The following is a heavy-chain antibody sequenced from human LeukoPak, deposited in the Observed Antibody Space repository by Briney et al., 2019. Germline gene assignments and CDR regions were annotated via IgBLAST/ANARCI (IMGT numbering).Heavy chain of an antibody. CDR2: INPNSGGT. J-gene: IGHJ6*03. CDR3: ARNSGYDWWHYYYCMDV. Sequence: ASVKVSCKASGYTFTGYYMHWVRQAPGQGLEWMGWINPNSGGTNYAQKFQGRVTMTRDTSISTAYMELSRLRSDDTAVYYCARNSGYDWWHYYYCMDVWGKGTTVTVSS. CDR1: GYTFTGYY. V-gene: IGHV1-2*02. D-gene: IGHD5-12*01.